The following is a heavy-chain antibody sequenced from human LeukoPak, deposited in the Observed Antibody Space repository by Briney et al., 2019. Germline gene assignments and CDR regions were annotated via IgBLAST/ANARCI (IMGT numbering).Heavy chain of an antibody. CDR2: ISWNSGDI. CDR3: AKDIMGTSSLGGDAFDI. V-gene: IGHV3-9*01. J-gene: IGHJ3*02. D-gene: IGHD3-16*01. Sequence: PGGSLRLSCAASGFTFNDYAMHWVRQVPGRGLEWVSGISWNSGDIAYAGSVKGRFTISRDNVKNSLYLQMNRLRPDDTALYYCAKDIMGTSSLGGDAFDIWGQGTMVTVAS. CDR1: GFTFNDYA.